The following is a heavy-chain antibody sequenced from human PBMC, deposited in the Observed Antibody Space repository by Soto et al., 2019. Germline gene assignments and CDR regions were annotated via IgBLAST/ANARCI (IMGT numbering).Heavy chain of an antibody. CDR2: ISYDGSNK. V-gene: IGHV3-30-3*01. Sequence: SLRLSCAASGFTFSSYAMHWVRQAPGKGLEGVAVISYDGSNKYYADSVKGRFTISRDNSKNTLYLQMNSLRAEDTAVYYCARDTATVTTHYYGMAVWSQGTTVTVSS. CDR3: ARDTATVTTHYYGMAV. CDR1: GFTFSSYA. J-gene: IGHJ6*02. D-gene: IGHD4-17*01.